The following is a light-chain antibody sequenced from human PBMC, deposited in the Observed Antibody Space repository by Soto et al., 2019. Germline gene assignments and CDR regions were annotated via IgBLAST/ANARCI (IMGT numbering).Light chain of an antibody. CDR3: HQYNNWPLT. CDR2: GAS. V-gene: IGKV3-15*01. CDR1: QSVSSS. J-gene: IGKJ1*01. Sequence: EIVMTQSPATLSVSPGEGATLSCRASQSVSSSLAWYQQKPGQAARLLIYGASTRATGIPARFSGSGSGTEFTLTISSLQSEDFAVYYCHQYNNWPLTFGQGTKVEIK.